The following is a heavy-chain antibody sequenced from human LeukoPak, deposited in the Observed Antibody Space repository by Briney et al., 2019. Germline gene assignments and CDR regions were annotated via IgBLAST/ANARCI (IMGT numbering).Heavy chain of an antibody. J-gene: IGHJ2*01. Sequence: GSLRLSCAAPGFTFRYYSVNWVRQAPGQGLGWVASISSSTYIDYADSVKGRFTLSRDNAKNTLYLQMNSLRAEDTAVYYCARGNGGTRSRSWYFDLWGRGTLVTVSS. D-gene: IGHD2-15*01. CDR3: ARGNGGTRSRSWYFDL. CDR1: GFTFRYYS. CDR2: ISSSTYI. V-gene: IGHV3-21*01.